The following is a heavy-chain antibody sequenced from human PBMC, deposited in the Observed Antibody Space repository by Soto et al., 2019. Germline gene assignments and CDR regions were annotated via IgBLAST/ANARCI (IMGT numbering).Heavy chain of an antibody. V-gene: IGHV4-31*03. Sequence: QVQLQESGPGLVKPSQTLSLTCTVSGGSISSGGTYWSWIRQHPGKGLEWIGYIYYSGSTYYNPSLRSRVTISVDTSKNQFSLKLSSVTAADTAVYYCATDGVHAILQNRWGQGTLVTVSS. J-gene: IGHJ5*02. CDR3: ATDGVHAILQNR. CDR1: GGSISSGGTY. CDR2: IYYSGST. D-gene: IGHD1-1*01.